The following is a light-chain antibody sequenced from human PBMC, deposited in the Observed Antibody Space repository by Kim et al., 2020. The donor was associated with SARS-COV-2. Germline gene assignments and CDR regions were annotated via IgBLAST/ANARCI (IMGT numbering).Light chain of an antibody. J-gene: IGKJ1*01. CDR3: QQYYNAPQT. CDR2: AAS. CDR1: QGISNS. V-gene: IGKV1-NL1*01. Sequence: GSVGGRVTITCRASQGISNSLAWYQQKPGNAPKLLLYAASRLEGGVPSRFSGSGSGTDYTLTISSLQPEDFATYYCQQYYNAPQTFGQGTKVDIK.